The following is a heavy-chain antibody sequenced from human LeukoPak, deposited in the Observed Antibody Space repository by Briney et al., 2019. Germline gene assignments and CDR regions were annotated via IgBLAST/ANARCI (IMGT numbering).Heavy chain of an antibody. CDR3: ARENGYDYYLFDY. CDR1: GGSFSGYY. V-gene: IGHV4-34*01. D-gene: IGHD5-12*01. J-gene: IGHJ4*02. Sequence: ASETLSLTCAVYGGSFSGYYWSWIRQPPGKGLEWIGEINHSGSTNYNPSLKSRVTISVDTSKNQFSLKLSSVTAADTAVYYCARENGYDYYLFDYWGQGTLVTVSS. CDR2: INHSGST.